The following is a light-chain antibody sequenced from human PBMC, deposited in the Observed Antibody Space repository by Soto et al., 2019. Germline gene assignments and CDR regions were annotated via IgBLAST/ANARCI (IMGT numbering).Light chain of an antibody. CDR1: SSDVGSYNL. V-gene: IGLV2-23*01. Sequence: QSALTQPASVSGSPGQSITISCTGTSSDVGSYNLVSWYQQHPGKAPKLMIYEGSKRPSGVSNRFSGSKSGNTASLTISGLQAEDEADYYCCSYAGSRDDVFGTGTKLTVL. CDR3: CSYAGSRDDV. CDR2: EGS. J-gene: IGLJ1*01.